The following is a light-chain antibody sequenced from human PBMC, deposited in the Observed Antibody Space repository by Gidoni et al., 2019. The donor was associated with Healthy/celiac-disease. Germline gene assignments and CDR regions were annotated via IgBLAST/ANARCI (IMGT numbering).Light chain of an antibody. Sequence: DVVMTQSPLSLPVTLGPPASISCRSSESLVNSDGRTYLSWFQQRPGQSPRRLLYDVSTRDSGVPDRFSGSGSGTDFTLKINRVEAEDVGIDYCMQGARWPDRFGQGTKLDIK. CDR1: ESLVNSDGRTY. CDR2: DVS. J-gene: IGKJ2*03. CDR3: MQGARWPDR. V-gene: IGKV2-30*01.